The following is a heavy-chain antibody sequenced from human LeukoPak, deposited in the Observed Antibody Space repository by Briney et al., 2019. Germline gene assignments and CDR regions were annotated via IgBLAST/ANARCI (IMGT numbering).Heavy chain of an antibody. CDR2: ISSSSSYI. CDR3: ARDIGATYAFDI. Sequence: GGSLRLSCAASGFTFSSYSMNWVRQAPGKGLEWVSSISSSSSYIYYADSVEGRFTISRDNAKNSLYLQMNSLRAEDTAVYYCARDIGATYAFDIWGQGTMVTVSS. CDR1: GFTFSSYS. V-gene: IGHV3-21*01. D-gene: IGHD5-12*01. J-gene: IGHJ3*02.